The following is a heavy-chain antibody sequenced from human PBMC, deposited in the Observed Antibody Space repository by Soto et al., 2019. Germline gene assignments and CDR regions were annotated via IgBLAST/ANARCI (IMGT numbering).Heavy chain of an antibody. CDR1: GFTFSSYA. J-gene: IGHJ6*03. V-gene: IGHV3-23*01. CDR2: ISGSGGST. CDR3: AKDAATVTNSNYYYMDV. Sequence: GGSLRLSCAASGFTFSSYAMSWVRQAPGKGLEWVSAISGSGGSTYYSDSVKGRFTISRDNSKNTLYLQMNSLRVEDTAVFFCAKDAATVTNSNYYYMDVWGRGTTVTVSS. D-gene: IGHD4-17*01.